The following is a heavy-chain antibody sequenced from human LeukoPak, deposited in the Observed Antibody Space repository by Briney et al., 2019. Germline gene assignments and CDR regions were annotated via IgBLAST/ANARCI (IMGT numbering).Heavy chain of an antibody. Sequence: GGSLRLSCAASGFTFSSYAMSWVRQAPGKGLEWVSGIGGSGGSTYYADSVKGRFTISRDNSKNTPYLQMNSLRAEDTAVYYCAKDAQAAGWYYFDYWGQGTLVTVSS. J-gene: IGHJ4*02. CDR2: IGGSGGST. V-gene: IGHV3-23*01. CDR3: AKDAQAAGWYYFDY. CDR1: GFTFSSYA. D-gene: IGHD6-13*01.